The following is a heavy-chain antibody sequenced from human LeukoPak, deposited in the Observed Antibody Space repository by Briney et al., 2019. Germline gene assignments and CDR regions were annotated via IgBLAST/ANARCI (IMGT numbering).Heavy chain of an antibody. J-gene: IGHJ3*02. CDR1: GDSISSGGYY. CDR3: ARADGSWAFDI. D-gene: IGHD3-10*01. CDR2: IYYSGTT. V-gene: IGHV4-31*03. Sequence: SQTLSLTCTVSGDSISSGGYYCNCIRQHPGKGLEWFGYIYYSGTTYYNPSLKSRVTISVDTSKNQFSLKLSSVTAADTAVYYCARADGSWAFDIWGQGTMVTVSS.